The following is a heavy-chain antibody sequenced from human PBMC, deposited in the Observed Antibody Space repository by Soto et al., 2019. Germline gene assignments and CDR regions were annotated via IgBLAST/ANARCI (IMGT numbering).Heavy chain of an antibody. CDR1: GFTFSSYA. J-gene: IGHJ4*02. Sequence: VGSLRLSCAASGFTFSSYAMNWVRQAPGKGLGWVALISYDGSNKYYADSVKGRFTISRDSSKNTLYLQMNSLRAADTAVYYCGRCSSTSCHLGSDYWGQGTLVTVSS. D-gene: IGHD2-2*01. V-gene: IGHV3-30-3*01. CDR3: GRCSSTSCHLGSDY. CDR2: ISYDGSNK.